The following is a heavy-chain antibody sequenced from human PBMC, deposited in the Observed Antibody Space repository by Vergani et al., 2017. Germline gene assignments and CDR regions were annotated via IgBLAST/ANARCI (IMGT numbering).Heavy chain of an antibody. CDR2: IIPILGIA. D-gene: IGHD4-17*01. CDR3: ATEGAVTPKPYYYYYGMDV. V-gene: IGHV1-69*04. Sequence: QVQLVQSGAEVKKPGSSVKVSCKASGGPFSSYAISWVRQAPGQGLEWMGRIIPILGIANYAQKFQGRVTITADKSTSTAYMELSSLRSEDTAVYYCATEGAVTPKPYYYYYGMDVWGQG. J-gene: IGHJ6*02. CDR1: GGPFSSYA.